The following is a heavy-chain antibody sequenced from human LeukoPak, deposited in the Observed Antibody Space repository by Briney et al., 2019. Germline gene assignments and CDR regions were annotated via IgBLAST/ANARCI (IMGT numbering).Heavy chain of an antibody. Sequence: SETLSLTCAVYGGSFSGYYWSWIRQPPGKGLEWIGEINHSGSTNYNPSLKSRVTISVDTSKNQFSLKLSSVTAADTAVYYCVSNSSSWYSIDYWGQGTLVTVSS. V-gene: IGHV4-34*01. CDR1: GGSFSGYY. D-gene: IGHD6-13*01. J-gene: IGHJ4*02. CDR3: VSNSSSWYSIDY. CDR2: INHSGST.